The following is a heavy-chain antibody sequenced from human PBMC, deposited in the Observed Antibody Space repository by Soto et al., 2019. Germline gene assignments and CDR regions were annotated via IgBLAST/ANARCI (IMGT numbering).Heavy chain of an antibody. CDR3: ARPLGGGLDY. V-gene: IGHV4-4*02. D-gene: IGHD2-21*01. CDR1: GVSISSGNW. J-gene: IGHJ4*02. Sequence: PSETLSLTCDVSGVSISSGNWWSWVRQPPGKGLEWIAEVYNDGSANYHPSLESRATISVDRSKNQFSLRLSSVTAADTGKYYCARPLGGGLDYWGQGTLVTVSS. CDR2: VYNDGSA.